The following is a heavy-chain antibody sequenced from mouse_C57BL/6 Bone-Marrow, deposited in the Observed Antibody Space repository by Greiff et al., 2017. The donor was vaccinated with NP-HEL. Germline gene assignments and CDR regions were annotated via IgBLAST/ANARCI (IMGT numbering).Heavy chain of an antibody. D-gene: IGHD2-3*01. CDR1: GYSFTGYY. Sequence: EVKLQESGPELVKPGASVKISCKASGYSFTGYYMHWVKQSHGNILDWIGYIYPYNGVSSYNQKFKGKATLTVDKYSSTAYMELRSLTSEDSAVYYCAKENYDGYYEDWYIDVWGTGTTVTVSS. V-gene: IGHV1-31*01. CDR3: AKENYDGYYEDWYIDV. CDR2: IYPYNGVS. J-gene: IGHJ1*03.